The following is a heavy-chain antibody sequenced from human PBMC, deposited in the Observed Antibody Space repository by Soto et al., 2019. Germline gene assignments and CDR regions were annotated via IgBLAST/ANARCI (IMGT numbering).Heavy chain of an antibody. CDR3: ATGGHNDGYNFYHGMDV. CDR1: GGIFTNNA. Sequence: QVQVVQSGAEVKKPGSSVKVSCKVSGGIFTNNAISWVRQAPGQGLEWLGGVIPLFDTAYYAQIFRGRLRIFADAATTTAYMELSGLTSADTAVYFRATGGHNDGYNFYHGMDVWGQGTTVTVS. J-gene: IGHJ6*02. D-gene: IGHD5-18*01. CDR2: VIPLFDTA. V-gene: IGHV1-69*01.